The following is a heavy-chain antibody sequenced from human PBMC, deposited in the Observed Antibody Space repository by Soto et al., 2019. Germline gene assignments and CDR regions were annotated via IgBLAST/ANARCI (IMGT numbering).Heavy chain of an antibody. V-gene: IGHV3-23*01. CDR1: GFTFSSYA. J-gene: IGHJ4*02. Sequence: PGGSLRLSCAASGFTFSSYAMSWVRQAPGKGLEWVSAISGSGGSTYYADSVKGRFTISRDNSKNTLYLQMNSLRAEDTAVYYCAKDNEIRALWYYDSSGYSYYFDYWGQGTLVTVSS. D-gene: IGHD3-22*01. CDR2: ISGSGGST. CDR3: AKDNEIRALWYYDSSGYSYYFDY.